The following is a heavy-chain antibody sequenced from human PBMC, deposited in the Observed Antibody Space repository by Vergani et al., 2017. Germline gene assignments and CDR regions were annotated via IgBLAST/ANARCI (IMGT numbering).Heavy chain of an antibody. J-gene: IGHJ4*02. CDR2: IYYSGST. Sequence: QVQLQESGPGLVKPSQTLSLTCNVSGGSISSGGYYWSWIRQHPGKGLEWIGYIYYSGSTYYNPSLKSRVTISVDTSKNQFSLKLSSVTAADTAVYYCARGSFREYYFDYWGQGTLVTVSS. V-gene: IGHV4-31*03. D-gene: IGHD1-26*01. CDR1: GGSISSGGYY. CDR3: ARGSFREYYFDY.